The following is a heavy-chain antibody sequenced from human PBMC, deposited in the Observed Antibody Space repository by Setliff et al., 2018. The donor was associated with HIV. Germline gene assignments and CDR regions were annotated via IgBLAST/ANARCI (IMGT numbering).Heavy chain of an antibody. CDR2: ISHSGSS. J-gene: IGHJ3*02. Sequence: GSLRLSCTASGFAFTNAWMSWVRQAPGKGLEWIGEISHSGSSNYSPSLESRLTISVDTSKNQVSLKLNSVTAADTAVYYCARGSSLGSGWSHAFHIWGQGTMVTVSS. CDR1: GFAFTNAW. CDR3: ARGSSLGSGWSHAFHI. V-gene: IGHV4-34*01. D-gene: IGHD6-19*01.